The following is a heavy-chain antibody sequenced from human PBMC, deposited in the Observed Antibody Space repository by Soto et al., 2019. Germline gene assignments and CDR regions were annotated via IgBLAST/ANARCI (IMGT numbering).Heavy chain of an antibody. CDR1: GFTFSSYG. Sequence: QVQLVESGGGVVQPGRSLRLSCAASGFTFSSYGIHWVRQAPGKGLEWVAVISYDGSNKYYADSVKGRFTISRDNSKNTLYLQMNSLRAEDTAVYYCAKGPGDYYGSGSHEVYFDYWGQGTLVTVSS. D-gene: IGHD3-10*01. J-gene: IGHJ4*02. CDR3: AKGPGDYYGSGSHEVYFDY. V-gene: IGHV3-30*18. CDR2: ISYDGSNK.